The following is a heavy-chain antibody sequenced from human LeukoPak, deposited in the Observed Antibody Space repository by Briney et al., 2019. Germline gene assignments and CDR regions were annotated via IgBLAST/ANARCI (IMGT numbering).Heavy chain of an antibody. V-gene: IGHV3-23*01. CDR2: ISGGGDDT. CDR1: GFIFSSSA. CDR3: AKDSRESSGHFPYYYYYHYGLDV. J-gene: IGHJ6*02. D-gene: IGHD3-22*01. Sequence: GGSLRLSCAVSGFIFSSSAMSWVRQAPGKGLEWVSAISGGGDDTSYADSARGRFTVSRDNSKNTLYLQMNSLRAEDTAVYYCAKDSRESSGHFPYYYYYHYGLDVWGQGTTVTVSS.